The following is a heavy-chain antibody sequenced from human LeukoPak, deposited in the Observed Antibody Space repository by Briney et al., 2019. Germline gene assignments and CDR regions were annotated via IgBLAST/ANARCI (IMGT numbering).Heavy chain of an antibody. Sequence: SVKVSCKASGGTFSSYAISWVRQAPGQGLEWMGGIIPIFGTANYAQKFQGRVTVTADESTSTAYMELSSLRSEDTAVYYCARVNTYYYGSGVSRAFHMWGQGTMVTVSS. CDR1: GGTFSSYA. CDR3: ARVNTYYYGSGVSRAFHM. CDR2: IIPIFGTA. D-gene: IGHD3-10*01. V-gene: IGHV1-69*13. J-gene: IGHJ3*02.